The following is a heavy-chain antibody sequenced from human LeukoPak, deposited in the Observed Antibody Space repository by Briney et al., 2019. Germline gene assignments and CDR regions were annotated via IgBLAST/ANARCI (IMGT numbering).Heavy chain of an antibody. J-gene: IGHJ6*03. CDR1: GGSISNGAYY. CDR2: IFHGGSA. Sequence: SETLSLTCTVSGGSISNGAYYWTWIRQPPGKELEWIGYIFHGGSAYYNPSLKSRVTISVDTSKNQFSLKLSSVTAADTAVYYCAAGGAARQIASVYYYYMDVWGKGTTVTVSS. CDR3: AAGGAARQIASVYYYYMDV. D-gene: IGHD6-6*01. V-gene: IGHV4-30-2*01.